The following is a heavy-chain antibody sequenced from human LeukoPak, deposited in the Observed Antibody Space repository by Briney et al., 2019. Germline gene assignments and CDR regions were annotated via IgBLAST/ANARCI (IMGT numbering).Heavy chain of an antibody. V-gene: IGHV3-30*18. D-gene: IGHD1-26*01. CDR3: ANLGSY. CDR2: ISYDGSNK. CDR1: GFTFSNYN. J-gene: IGHJ3*01. Sequence: GGSLRLSCAASGFTFSNYNINWVRQAPGKGLEWVAVISYDGSNKYYAGSVKGRFTISRDNSKNTLYLQMNSLRAEDTAVYYCANLGSYWGQGKMVTVSS.